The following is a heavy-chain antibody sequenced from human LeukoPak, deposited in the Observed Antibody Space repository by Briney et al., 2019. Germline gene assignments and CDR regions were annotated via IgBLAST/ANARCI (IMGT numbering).Heavy chain of an antibody. V-gene: IGHV3-23*01. J-gene: IGHJ4*02. Sequence: ETLSLTCTVSGGSISSGDYYWSWVRQAPGKGLEWVSAISGSGGSTYYADSVKGRFTISRDNSKNTLYLQMNSLRAEDTAVYYCAKYHYDILTGYKIPYYFDYWGQGTLVTVSS. CDR2: ISGSGGST. CDR3: AKYHYDILTGYKIPYYFDY. D-gene: IGHD3-9*01. CDR1: GGSISSGDYY.